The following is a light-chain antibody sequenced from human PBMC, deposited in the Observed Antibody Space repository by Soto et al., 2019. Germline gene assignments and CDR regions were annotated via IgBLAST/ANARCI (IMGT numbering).Light chain of an antibody. CDR1: RSNVGSNY. J-gene: IGLJ3*02. CDR3: ATWDDSLSGVV. V-gene: IGLV1-47*01. Sequence: QSVVTQPPSASGTPGQRVTIPCSGTRSNVGSNYVYWYQQFPGTAPKLLIYRDIQRPSGVPDRFSGSKSGTSASLAIGGLRSDDEAEYYCATWDDSLSGVVFGGGTQLTVL. CDR2: RDI.